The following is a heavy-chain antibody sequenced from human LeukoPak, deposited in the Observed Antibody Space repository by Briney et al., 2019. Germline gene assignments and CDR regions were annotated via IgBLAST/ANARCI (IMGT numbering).Heavy chain of an antibody. D-gene: IGHD4-11*01. CDR1: GGSFSGYY. CDR2: IYTSGST. J-gene: IGHJ4*02. Sequence: SETLSLTCAVYGGSFSGYYWSWIRQPPGKGLEWIGRIYTSGSTNYNPSLKSRVTMSVDTSKNQFSLKLSSVTAADTAVYYCARGEGSNYGSYFDYWGQGTLVTVSS. CDR3: ARGEGSNYGSYFDY. V-gene: IGHV4-59*10.